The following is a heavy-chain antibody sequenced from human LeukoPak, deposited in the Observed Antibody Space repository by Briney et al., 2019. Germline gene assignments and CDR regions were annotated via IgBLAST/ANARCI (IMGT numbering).Heavy chain of an antibody. V-gene: IGHV1-69*06. CDR2: IIPIFGTA. J-gene: IGHJ4*02. Sequence: GSSVKVSCKASGGTFSSYAISWVRQAPGQGLEWMGGIIPIFGTANYAQKFQGRVTITADKSTSTAYMELSSLRSEDTAVYYCGRVDGSEKTMDYWGQGTLVTVSS. D-gene: IGHD3-10*01. CDR1: GGTFSSYA. CDR3: GRVDGSEKTMDY.